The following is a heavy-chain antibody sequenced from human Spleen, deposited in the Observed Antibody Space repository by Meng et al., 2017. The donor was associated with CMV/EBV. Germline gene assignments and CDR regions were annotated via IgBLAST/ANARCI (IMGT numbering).Heavy chain of an antibody. D-gene: IGHD3-3*01. CDR3: ARGGVNYDFWSGPSRFDY. J-gene: IGHJ4*02. V-gene: IGHV4-59*01. CDR2: IHYSGST. Sequence: GSLRLSCTVSGGSISNYYWSWIRQPPGKGLEWIGYIHYSGSTNYNPSLKSRVTISVDTSKNQFSLKVRSVTAADTAVYFCARGGVNYDFWSGPSRFDYWGQGTLVTVSS. CDR1: GGSISNYY.